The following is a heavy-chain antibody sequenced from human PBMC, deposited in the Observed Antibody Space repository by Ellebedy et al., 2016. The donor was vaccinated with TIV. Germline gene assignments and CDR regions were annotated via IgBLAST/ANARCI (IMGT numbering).Heavy chain of an antibody. V-gene: IGHV3-7*03. CDR3: VSGRPGPS. Sequence: GESLKISXAASAGFTFSRYWMSWVRQAPGKGLEWVANIKPDGSDEYYVDSVKGRFTISRDNAKSSLYLQMNSLRDEDTAVYYCVSGRPGPSWGQGTLVTVSS. CDR2: IKPDGSDE. CDR1: AGFTFSRYW. J-gene: IGHJ5*02.